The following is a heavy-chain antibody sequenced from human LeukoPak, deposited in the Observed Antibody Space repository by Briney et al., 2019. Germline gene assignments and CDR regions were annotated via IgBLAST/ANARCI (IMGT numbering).Heavy chain of an antibody. Sequence: SETLSLTCSVSGGSISIYYWNWLRQPPGKGLEWIGNIYNSGTTTIDPSLKSRVTMSVDTSKSQFSLKLSDVTPADTAFYYCARDYSRDGFDIWGQGKLVIVSS. CDR3: ARDYSRDGFDI. V-gene: IGHV4-59*13. J-gene: IGHJ3*02. D-gene: IGHD2-21*01. CDR2: IYNSGTT. CDR1: GGSISIYY.